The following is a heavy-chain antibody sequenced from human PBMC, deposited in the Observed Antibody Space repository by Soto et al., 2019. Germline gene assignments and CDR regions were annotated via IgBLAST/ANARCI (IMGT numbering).Heavy chain of an antibody. CDR3: AGTSSPDLMDV. Sequence: QVQLVQSGAEVKKPGASVKVSCKASGYTFTSYYMHWVRQAPGQGLEWMGIINPSGGSTSYAQKFRGRVTMTRDTSTSTVYMELSSLRSEDTAVYYCAGTSSPDLMDVWGQGTTVTVSS. CDR1: GYTFTSYY. CDR2: INPSGGST. J-gene: IGHJ6*02. V-gene: IGHV1-46*01.